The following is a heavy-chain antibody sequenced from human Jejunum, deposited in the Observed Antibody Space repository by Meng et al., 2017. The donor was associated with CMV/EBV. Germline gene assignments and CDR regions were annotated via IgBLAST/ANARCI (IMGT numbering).Heavy chain of an antibody. J-gene: IGHJ4*02. CDR1: GFSLSNNH. D-gene: IGHD3-16*01. V-gene: IGHV3-48*02. Sequence: SGFSLSNNHMHWVRQAPGRGLEWISYISSSSSAIEYADSVKGRFTSSRDNAKSSMYLQMNSLRDEDTAVYYCARDFWDTDYTGYWGQGTRVTVSS. CDR2: ISSSSSAI. CDR3: ARDFWDTDYTGY.